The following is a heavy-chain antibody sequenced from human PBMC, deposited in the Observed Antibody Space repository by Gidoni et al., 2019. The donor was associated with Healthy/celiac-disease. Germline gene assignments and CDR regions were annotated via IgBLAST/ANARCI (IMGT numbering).Heavy chain of an antibody. CDR3: ARGDEESYYYYGMDV. CDR2: IWYDGSNK. V-gene: IGHV3-33*01. CDR1: GFTFSSYG. Sequence: QVQLVESGGGVVQPGRSLRLSCAASGFTFSSYGMHWVRQAPGKGLEWVAVIWYDGSNKYYADSVKGRFTISRDNSKNTLYLQMNSLRAEDTAVYYCARGDEESYYYYGMDVWGQGTTVTVSS. J-gene: IGHJ6*02.